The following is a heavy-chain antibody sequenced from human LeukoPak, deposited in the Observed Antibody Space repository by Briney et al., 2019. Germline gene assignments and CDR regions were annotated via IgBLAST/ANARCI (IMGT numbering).Heavy chain of an antibody. Sequence: SETLSLTCTVSDYYISSGHYWGWIRQPPGKGLEWIANIHHAGSTYYNPSLKSRVTISVDTSKNQFSLKLSSVTAADTAVYYCARDTELLPYYYYYYGMDVWGQGTTVTASS. CDR3: ARDTELLPYYYYYYGMDV. CDR2: IHHAGST. D-gene: IGHD1-26*01. CDR1: DYYISSGHY. V-gene: IGHV4-38-2*02. J-gene: IGHJ6*02.